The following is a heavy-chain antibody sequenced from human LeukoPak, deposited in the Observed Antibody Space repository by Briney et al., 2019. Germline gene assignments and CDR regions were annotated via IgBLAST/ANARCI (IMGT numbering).Heavy chain of an antibody. J-gene: IGHJ4*02. CDR3: ARSHLRACFDY. V-gene: IGHV4-59*01. Sequence: PSETLSLTCTVSGGSISSYYWSWIRQPPGKGLEWIGYIYYSGSTNYNPSLKSRVTISVDTSKNQFSLKLSSVTAADTAVYYCARSHLRACFDYWGQGTLVTVSS. CDR2: IYYSGST. CDR1: GGSISSYY.